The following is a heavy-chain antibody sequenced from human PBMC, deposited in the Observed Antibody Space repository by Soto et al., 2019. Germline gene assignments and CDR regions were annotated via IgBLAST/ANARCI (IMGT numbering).Heavy chain of an antibody. V-gene: IGHV4-30-4*01. J-gene: IGHJ5*02. Sequence: SETLSLTCTVSGGSISSGDYYWSWIRQPPGKGLEWIGYIYYSGSTYYNPSLKSRVTTSVDTSKNQFSLKLSSVTAADTAVYYCARVTVGAAGTLVEAWFEPWGQGTLVTVSS. D-gene: IGHD6-13*01. CDR1: GGSISSGDYY. CDR2: IYYSGST. CDR3: ARVTVGAAGTLVEAWFEP.